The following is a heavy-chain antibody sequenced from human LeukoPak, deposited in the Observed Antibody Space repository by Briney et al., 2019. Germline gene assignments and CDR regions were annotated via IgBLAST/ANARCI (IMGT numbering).Heavy chain of an antibody. CDR3: ARQKWEQQGRDYYFNGLDV. Sequence: GGSLRLSCAASGFTFSTYAMSWVRQAPGKGLEWVSAISGSGGTTYYADSVKGRFTISRDNSKNTLYLQMNSLRAEDTAVYYCARQKWEQQGRDYYFNGLDVWGPGTTVIVSS. D-gene: IGHD1/OR15-1a*01. V-gene: IGHV3-23*01. J-gene: IGHJ6*02. CDR1: GFTFSTYA. CDR2: ISGSGGTT.